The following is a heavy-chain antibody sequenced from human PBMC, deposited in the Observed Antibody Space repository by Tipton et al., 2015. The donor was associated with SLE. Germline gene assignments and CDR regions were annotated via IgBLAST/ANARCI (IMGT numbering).Heavy chain of an antibody. CDR1: GGSISSYY. CDR2: IYYSGST. Sequence: TLSLTCTVSGGSISSYYWSWIRQPPGKGLEWIGYIYYSGSTNYNPSLKSRVTISVDTSKNQFSLKLSSVTAADTAVYYCARGGSITIFGVVFAFDIWGQGTMVTVSS. D-gene: IGHD3-3*01. J-gene: IGHJ3*02. CDR3: ARGGSITIFGVVFAFDI. V-gene: IGHV4-59*12.